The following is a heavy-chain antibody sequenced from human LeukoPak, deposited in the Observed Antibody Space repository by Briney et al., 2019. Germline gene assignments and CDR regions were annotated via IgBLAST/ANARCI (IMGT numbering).Heavy chain of an antibody. J-gene: IGHJ6*03. D-gene: IGHD4-17*01. Sequence: SVKVSCKASGGTFSSYAISWVRQAPGQGLEWMGGIIPIFGTANYAQKFQGRVTITTDGSTSTAHMELSSLRSEDTAVYYCASHYGEGYYYYYMDVWGKGTTVTVSS. CDR2: IIPIFGTA. V-gene: IGHV1-69*05. CDR1: GGTFSSYA. CDR3: ASHYGEGYYYYYMDV.